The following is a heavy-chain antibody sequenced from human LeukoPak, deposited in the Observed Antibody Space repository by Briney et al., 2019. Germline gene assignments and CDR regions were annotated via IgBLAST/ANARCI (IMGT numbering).Heavy chain of an antibody. D-gene: IGHD1-26*01. J-gene: IGHJ4*02. CDR1: GGTFISYA. CDR3: ARSPQYGGSYSRY. Sequence: ASVKVSCKASGGTFISYAISWVRQAPGQGLEWMGGIIPIFGTANYAQKFQGRVTITADESTSTAYMELSSLRSEDTAVYYCARSPQYGGSYSRYWGQGTLVTVSS. V-gene: IGHV1-69*13. CDR2: IIPIFGTA.